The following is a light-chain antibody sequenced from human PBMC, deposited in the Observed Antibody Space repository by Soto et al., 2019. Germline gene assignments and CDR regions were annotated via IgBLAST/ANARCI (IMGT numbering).Light chain of an antibody. CDR3: QQYGSSPQT. CDR2: GAS. Sequence: VLPQSPGTLSLSPGERATLSCRASQSISSSYLAWYQVKPGQAPRLLIYGASSRATGFPDRFSGSGSGTDFTLTISRLEPEDFAVYYCQQYGSSPQTFGQGTKVDIK. J-gene: IGKJ1*01. V-gene: IGKV3-20*01. CDR1: QSISSSY.